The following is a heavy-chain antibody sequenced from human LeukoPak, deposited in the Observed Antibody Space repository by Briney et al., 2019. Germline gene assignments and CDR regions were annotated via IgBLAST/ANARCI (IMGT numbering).Heavy chain of an antibody. J-gene: IGHJ5*02. Sequence: SETLSLTCTVSGGSISSYYWSWIRQPAGKGLEWIGRIYTSGSTNYDPSLKSRVTMSVDTSKNQFSLKLSSVTAADTAVYYCAREHTNVNWFDPWGQGTLVTVSS. CDR3: AREHTNVNWFDP. CDR1: GGSISSYY. CDR2: IYTSGST. V-gene: IGHV4-4*07.